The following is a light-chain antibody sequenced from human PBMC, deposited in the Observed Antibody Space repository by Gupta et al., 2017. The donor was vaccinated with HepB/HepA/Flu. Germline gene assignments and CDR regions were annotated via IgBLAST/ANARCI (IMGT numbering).Light chain of an antibody. CDR1: QSIKNY. CDR3: QHSYRTYS. J-gene: IGKJ4*01. CDR2: GAS. V-gene: IGKV1-39*01. Sequence: DIQMTPSPFSLSASVGDKITITCRASQSIKNYLNWYQQKTGKAPKLLFYGASKLNSGVPSRFNGSGYATDFTLTGSRQQDEDFAYYCLQHSYRTYSFGRGTKVEVK.